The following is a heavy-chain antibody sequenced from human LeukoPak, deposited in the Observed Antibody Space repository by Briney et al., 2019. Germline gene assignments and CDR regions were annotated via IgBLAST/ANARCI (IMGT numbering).Heavy chain of an antibody. D-gene: IGHD3-22*01. CDR2: INPSGGST. CDR1: GYTFTSYY. V-gene: IGHV1-46*01. J-gene: IGHJ3*02. Sequence: GASVKVSCKASGYTFTSYYMHWVRQAPGQGLEWMGIINPSGGSTSYAQKFQGRVTMTRDTSTSTVYMELSCLRSEDTAVYYCATGDSSGYDDDAFDIWGQGTMVTVSS. CDR3: ATGDSSGYDDDAFDI.